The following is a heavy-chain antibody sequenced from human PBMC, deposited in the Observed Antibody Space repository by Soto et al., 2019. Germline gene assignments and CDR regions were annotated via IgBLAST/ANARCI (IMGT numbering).Heavy chain of an antibody. CDR1: GFTVSSNY. D-gene: IGHD3-16*01. Sequence: GGSLRLSCAASGFTVSSNYMSWVRQAPGKGLEWVSVIYSGGSTYYADSVKGRFTISRDNSKNTLYLQMNSLRAEDTAVYYCARSRSRDDYIWGTRRGAFYIWGKGTMVPVSS. J-gene: IGHJ3*02. CDR2: IYSGGST. V-gene: IGHV3-66*01. CDR3: ARSRSRDDYIWGTRRGAFYI.